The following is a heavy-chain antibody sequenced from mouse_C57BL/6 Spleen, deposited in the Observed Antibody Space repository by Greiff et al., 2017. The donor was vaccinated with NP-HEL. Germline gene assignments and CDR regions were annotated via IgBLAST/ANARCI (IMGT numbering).Heavy chain of an antibody. V-gene: IGHV1-80*01. Sequence: QVQLQQSGAELVKPGASVKISCKASGYAFSSYWMNWVKQRPGKGLEWIGQIYPGDGDTNYNGKFKGKATLTADKSSSTAYMQLSSLTSEDSAVYFCAREEVYYGSSYGFDYWGQGTTLTVSS. CDR1: GYAFSSYW. CDR2: IYPGDGDT. J-gene: IGHJ2*01. D-gene: IGHD1-1*01. CDR3: AREEVYYGSSYGFDY.